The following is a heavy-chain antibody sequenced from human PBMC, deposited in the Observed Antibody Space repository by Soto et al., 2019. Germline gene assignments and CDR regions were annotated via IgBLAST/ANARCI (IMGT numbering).Heavy chain of an antibody. CDR1: GGSLSGYY. J-gene: IGHJ5*02. CDR2: ISHSGTT. V-gene: IGHV4-34*02. Sequence: QVQLQQWGAGLLKPSETLSLTCAVDGGSLSGYYWTWIRQPPGKGLEWIGEISHSGTTDYNPSLKSRVTISLDTSKNQISLKLISVTAADTGVYYCARRFDHWGQGTLVTVSS. CDR3: ARRFDH.